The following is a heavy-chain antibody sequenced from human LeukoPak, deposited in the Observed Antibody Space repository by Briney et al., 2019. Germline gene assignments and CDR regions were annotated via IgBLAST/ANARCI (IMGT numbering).Heavy chain of an antibody. Sequence: SETLSLTCAVCGGSFSDYFWGWIRQPPGKGLEWIGEINHSGRTYYNPSLKSRVTISVDTSKNQFSLNLSSVTAADTAVYYCVRDVVVVPAAIHYGMDVWGQGTTVTVSS. D-gene: IGHD2-2*01. J-gene: IGHJ6*02. CDR3: VRDVVVVPAAIHYGMDV. CDR2: INHSGRT. V-gene: IGHV4-34*01. CDR1: GGSFSDYF.